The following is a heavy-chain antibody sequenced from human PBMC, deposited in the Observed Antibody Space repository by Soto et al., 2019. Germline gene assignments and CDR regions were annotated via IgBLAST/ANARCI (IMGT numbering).Heavy chain of an antibody. CDR3: AKGSEVAPKDIHF. D-gene: IGHD2-15*01. Sequence: GGSLRLSCAASGFTFSNFGMHWVRQAPGKGLEWVAVISSDGSDKYYSDSVKGRFTISRDNSKNTLFLQMNSLRVEDTAVYYCAKGSEVAPKDIHFWGTGPLLPVSS. CDR2: ISSDGSDK. J-gene: IGHJ1*01. V-gene: IGHV3-30*18. CDR1: GFTFSNFG.